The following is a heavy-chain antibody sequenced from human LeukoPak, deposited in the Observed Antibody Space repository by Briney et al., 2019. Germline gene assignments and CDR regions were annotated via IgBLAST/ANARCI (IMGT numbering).Heavy chain of an antibody. D-gene: IGHD5-12*01. CDR3: ARGRNIAATSGYFDY. V-gene: IGHV3-30*03. J-gene: IGHJ4*02. CDR2: ISYDGSNE. CDR1: GFIFSDYS. Sequence: GGSLRLSCAASGFIFSDYSMNWVRQAPGKGLEWVAAISYDGSNEYYADSVKGRFTISRDNSKNTLYLQMNSLRAEDTAVYYCARGRNIAATSGYFDYWGQGTLVTVSS.